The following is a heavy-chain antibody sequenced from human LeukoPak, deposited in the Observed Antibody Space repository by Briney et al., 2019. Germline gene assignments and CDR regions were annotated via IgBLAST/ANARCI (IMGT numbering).Heavy chain of an antibody. Sequence: GASVKVSCKASGYTFTGYYMHWVRQAPGQGLEWMGWINPNSGATNYALKFQDRVTMTRDTSISTADMELSRPRSDDTAVYYCARDLDDSSGYWPLNYWGQGTQVTVSS. CDR2: INPNSGAT. V-gene: IGHV1-2*02. D-gene: IGHD3-22*01. J-gene: IGHJ4*02. CDR1: GYTFTGYY. CDR3: ARDLDDSSGYWPLNY.